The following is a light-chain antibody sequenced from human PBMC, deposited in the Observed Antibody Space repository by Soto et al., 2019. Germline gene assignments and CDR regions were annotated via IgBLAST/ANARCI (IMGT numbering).Light chain of an antibody. V-gene: IGKV1-5*03. CDR1: QSISSW. CDR2: KAS. J-gene: IGKJ4*01. CDR3: QQYSIFSLT. Sequence: DIQMTQSPSTLSASVGDRVTITCRASQSISSWLAWYQHKPGKAHKLLIQKASSLESGVPSRFSGSGSGTEFTLTISSLQPDDFATYYCQQYSIFSLTFGGGTKVEIK.